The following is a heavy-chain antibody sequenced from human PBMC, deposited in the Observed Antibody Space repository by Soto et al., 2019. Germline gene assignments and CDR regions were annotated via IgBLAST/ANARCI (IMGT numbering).Heavy chain of an antibody. J-gene: IGHJ3*02. CDR2: IYYRGST. CDR1: GGSISSGGYY. D-gene: IGHD3-10*01. CDR3: ARKDAYYYGSLSYGAFDI. V-gene: IGHV4-31*03. Sequence: QVQLQESGPGLVKPSQTLSLTCTVSGGSISSGGYYWSWTRQHPGKGLEWIGYIYYRGSTYYNPSPKSRFTISVDPSKNRFSQKLSSVTAADTAVYYCARKDAYYYGSLSYGAFDILGQGTMVTVSS.